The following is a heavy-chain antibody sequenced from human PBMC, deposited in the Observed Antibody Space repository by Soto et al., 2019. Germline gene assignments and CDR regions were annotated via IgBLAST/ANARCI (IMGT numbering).Heavy chain of an antibody. V-gene: IGHV5-10-1*01. Sequence: PGESLKISCKGSGYIFTSYWISWVRQRPGKGLEWMGRIDPSDSYTNYSPSFQGHVTISADKSISTAYLQWSSLKASDTAMYYCARHVIAAAQRSGDVWGQGTTVTVSS. J-gene: IGHJ6*02. D-gene: IGHD6-13*01. CDR1: GYIFTSYW. CDR3: ARHVIAAAQRSGDV. CDR2: IDPSDSYT.